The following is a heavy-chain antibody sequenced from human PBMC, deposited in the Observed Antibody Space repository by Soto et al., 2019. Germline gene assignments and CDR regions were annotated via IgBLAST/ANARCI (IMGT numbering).Heavy chain of an antibody. J-gene: IGHJ6*02. D-gene: IGHD1-26*01. CDR3: AKDRRADWESYYYYAMDV. CDR1: GGTFSSFT. CDR2: NIPIYGTA. Sequence: QVQLVQSGAEVKKPGSSVKVSCKASGGTFSSFTISWVRQAPGQGLEWMGGNIPIYGTANYAQKFQGRVTNTADASTRTAYIELSSLRSEDTAVYYCAKDRRADWESYYYYAMDVWGQGTTVTVSS. V-gene: IGHV1-69*01.